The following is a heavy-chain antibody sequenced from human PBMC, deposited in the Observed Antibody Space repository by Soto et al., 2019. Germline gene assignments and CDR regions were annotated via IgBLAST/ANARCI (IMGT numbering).Heavy chain of an antibody. J-gene: IGHJ4*02. D-gene: IGHD3-16*01. CDR2: IKQDGSEK. CDR3: ARGGGSLNY. V-gene: IGHV3-7*05. CDR1: GFTFSSYW. Sequence: GGSLRLSCAASGFTFSSYWMSWVRQAPGVGLEWVANIKQDGSEKDCVDSVKGRFTISRDNAKNSLYLQMNSLRAEDTAVYYCARGGGSLNYWGQGTLVTVSS.